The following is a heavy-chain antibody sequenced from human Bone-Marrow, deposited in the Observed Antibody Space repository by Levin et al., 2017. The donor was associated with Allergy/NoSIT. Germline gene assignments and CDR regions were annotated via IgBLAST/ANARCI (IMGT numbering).Heavy chain of an antibody. CDR1: GGSIRSGDYM. CDR3: ARGLRPYYYGLDV. D-gene: IGHD3-3*01. V-gene: IGHV4-31*03. Sequence: MTSETLSLTCTVSGGSIRSGDYMWNWIRQHPEKGLEWLGYSYHSGTTFYNPSLKGRLSISVDTSGNQFSLRLSSVTAADTAVYYCARGLRPYYYGLDVWGQGTTVTVSS. CDR2: SYHSGTT. J-gene: IGHJ6*02.